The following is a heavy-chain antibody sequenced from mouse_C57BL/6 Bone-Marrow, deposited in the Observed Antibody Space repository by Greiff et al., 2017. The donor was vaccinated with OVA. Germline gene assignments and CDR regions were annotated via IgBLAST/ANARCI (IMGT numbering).Heavy chain of an antibody. CDR2: INPSSGYT. CDR3: ARGLRHFDY. V-gene: IGHV1-7*01. Sequence: QVQLQQSGAELAKPGASVKLSCKASGYTFTSYWMHWVKQRPGQGLEWIGYINPSSGYTKYNQKFKDKATLTADKSSSTAYMELRSLTSEDSAVYFCARGLRHFDYWGQGTTLTVSS. D-gene: IGHD3-2*02. CDR1: GYTFTSYW. J-gene: IGHJ2*01.